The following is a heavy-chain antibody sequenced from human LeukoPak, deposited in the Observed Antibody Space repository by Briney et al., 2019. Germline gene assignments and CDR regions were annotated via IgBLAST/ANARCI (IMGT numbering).Heavy chain of an antibody. D-gene: IGHD2-21*01. CDR3: ARAPVTSCRGAYCYPFDY. Sequence: GGSLRLSCAASGFTFSKYAMTWVRQAPGKGLEWVSATSNSDAGTYYADSVRGRFTISRDNSKSTLYLQMNSLRVEDAAVYYCARAPVTSCRGAYCYPFDYWGQGTLVTVSS. V-gene: IGHV3-23*01. J-gene: IGHJ4*02. CDR1: GFTFSKYA. CDR2: TSNSDAGT.